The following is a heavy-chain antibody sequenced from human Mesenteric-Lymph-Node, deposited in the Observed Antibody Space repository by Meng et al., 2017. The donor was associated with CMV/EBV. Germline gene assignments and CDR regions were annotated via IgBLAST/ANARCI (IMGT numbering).Heavy chain of an antibody. CDR3: ARDRGYSYGYRGRFDP. J-gene: IGHJ5*02. Sequence: SETLSLTCTVSGGSISSYYWSWIRQPPGKGLEWIGYIYYSGSTNYNPSLKSRVTISVDTSKNQFSLKLNSVTAADTAVYYCARDRGYSYGYRGRFDPWGQGTLVTVSS. D-gene: IGHD5-18*01. CDR2: IYYSGST. V-gene: IGHV4-59*01. CDR1: GGSISSYY.